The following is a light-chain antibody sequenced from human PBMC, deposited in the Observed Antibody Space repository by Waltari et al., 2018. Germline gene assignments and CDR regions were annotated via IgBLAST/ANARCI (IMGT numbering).Light chain of an antibody. J-gene: IGLJ2*01. V-gene: IGLV3-25*03. CDR3: QSAGDSGNHVL. Sequence: QKSGQAPVVVIRRNTGRPSGIPERFSASDSGTTGTLVISGVQAEDEADYYCQSAGDSGNHVLFCGGTRLTVL. CDR2: RNT.